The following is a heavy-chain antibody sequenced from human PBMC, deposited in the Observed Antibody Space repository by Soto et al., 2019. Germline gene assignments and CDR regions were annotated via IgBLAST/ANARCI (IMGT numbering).Heavy chain of an antibody. J-gene: IGHJ6*04. CDR1: GFTFSNAW. V-gene: IGHV3-15*07. CDR3: TITPGYSVYYCPGDGIDV. CDR2: IKSKPDGGPT. Sequence: EVQLVESGGGLVKPGGSLRLSCAASGFTFSNAWMNWVRQAPGKGLEWVGRIKSKPDGGPTDYAAPVKGKFTISRDDSKNTLYLQMNSLKTEDSAVYYCTITPGYSVYYCPGDGIDVWGKGTTVTVAS. D-gene: IGHD5-12*01.